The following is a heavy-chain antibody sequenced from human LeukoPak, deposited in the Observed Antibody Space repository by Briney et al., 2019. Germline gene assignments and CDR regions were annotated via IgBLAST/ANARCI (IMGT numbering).Heavy chain of an antibody. CDR3: ATPYCSGGSCYSYPAY. Sequence: SETLSLTCTVYGGSFSGYYWSWIRQPPGKGLEWIGEINHSGSTNYNPYLKSRVTISVDTSKNQFSLKLSSVTAADTAVYYCATPYCSGGSCYSYPAYWGQGTLVTVSS. CDR2: INHSGST. V-gene: IGHV4-34*01. J-gene: IGHJ4*02. D-gene: IGHD2-15*01. CDR1: GGSFSGYY.